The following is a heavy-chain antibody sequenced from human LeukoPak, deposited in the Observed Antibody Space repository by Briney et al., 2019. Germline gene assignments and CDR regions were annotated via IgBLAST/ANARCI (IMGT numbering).Heavy chain of an antibody. D-gene: IGHD3-9*01. Sequence: ASVKVSCKAPGYTFTGYYMHWVRQAPGQGLEWMGWINPNSGGTNYAQKFQGWVTMTRDTSISTAYMELSRLRSDDTAVYYCARAPRPYYDILTGYYRGNNWFDPWGQGTLVTVSS. V-gene: IGHV1-2*04. CDR1: GYTFTGYY. CDR2: INPNSGGT. CDR3: ARAPRPYYDILTGYYRGNNWFDP. J-gene: IGHJ5*02.